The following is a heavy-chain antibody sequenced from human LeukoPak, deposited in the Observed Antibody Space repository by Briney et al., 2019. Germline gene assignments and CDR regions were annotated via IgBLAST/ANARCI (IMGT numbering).Heavy chain of an antibody. Sequence: PGGSLRLSCSASGFIFNTFGMNWVRQAPGKGLEWVSSITSTTTYTYYADSVKGRFTISRDNAKNTLYLQMNSLRAEDTAVYYCAKGPNIVVAVAAKVPWVDYWGQGTLVTVSS. CDR1: GFIFNTFG. V-gene: IGHV3-21*01. D-gene: IGHD2-15*01. CDR2: ITSTTTYT. J-gene: IGHJ4*02. CDR3: AKGPNIVVAVAAKVPWVDY.